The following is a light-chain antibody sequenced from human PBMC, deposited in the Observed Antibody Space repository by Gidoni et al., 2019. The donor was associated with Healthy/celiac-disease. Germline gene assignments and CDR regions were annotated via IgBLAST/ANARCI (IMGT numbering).Light chain of an antibody. CDR3: QQYNSYSCS. V-gene: IGKV1-5*03. J-gene: IGKJ2*04. CDR2: KAS. Sequence: DIQMTQSPSTLSASVGDRVTITCRASQSISSWLAWYQQKPGKAPKLLIYKASSLESGVPSRFSGSGSGTEFTLPISSLQPDDFATSYCQQYNSYSCSFXQXTKLEIK. CDR1: QSISSW.